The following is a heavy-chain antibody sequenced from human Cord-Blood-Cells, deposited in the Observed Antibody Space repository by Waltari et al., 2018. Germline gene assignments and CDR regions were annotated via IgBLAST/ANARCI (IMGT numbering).Heavy chain of an antibody. CDR2: INPNSGGT. CDR1: GYSFTGHY. Sequence: QVQLVQSGAEVKKPGASVKVSCKAFGYSFTGHYMHWVRQAPGQGLEWMGWINPNSGGTNYAQKFQGWVTMTRDTSISTAYMELSRLRSDDTAVYYCARTPYGDWYFDLWGRGTLVTVSS. J-gene: IGHJ2*01. V-gene: IGHV1-2*04. CDR3: ARTPYGDWYFDL. D-gene: IGHD3-10*01.